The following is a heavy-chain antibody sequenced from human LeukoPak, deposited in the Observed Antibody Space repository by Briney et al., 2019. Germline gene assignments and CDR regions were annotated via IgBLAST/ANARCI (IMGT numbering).Heavy chain of an antibody. CDR1: GFTFSSYA. V-gene: IGHV3-74*03. Sequence: PGGSLRLSCAASGFTFSSYAMSWVRQAPGKGLVWVSRMNGDGSSTKYADSVEGRFTISRDNGKNTLYLQMNSLRVEDTAVYYCAKSPGEYFDLWGRGTLVTVSS. CDR2: MNGDGSST. J-gene: IGHJ2*01. CDR3: AKSPGEYFDL. D-gene: IGHD3-10*01.